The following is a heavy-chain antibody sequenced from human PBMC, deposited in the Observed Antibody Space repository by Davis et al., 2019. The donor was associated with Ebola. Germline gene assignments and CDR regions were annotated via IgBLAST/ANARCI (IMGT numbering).Heavy chain of an antibody. CDR1: GYTFSSYG. Sequence: ASVKVSCKASGYTFSSYGINWVRQAPGQGLEWMGWINPHNGNTNYAQNVQGRVIMTTDTATTTAYMEVGGLRSDDTAVYYCARAQFPTTSDHWGQGTLVTVSS. CDR2: INPHNGNT. CDR3: ARAQFPTTSDH. V-gene: IGHV1-18*01. J-gene: IGHJ4*02. D-gene: IGHD1-1*01.